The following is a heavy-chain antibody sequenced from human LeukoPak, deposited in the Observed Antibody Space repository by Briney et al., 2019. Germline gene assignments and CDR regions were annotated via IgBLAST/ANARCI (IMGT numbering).Heavy chain of an antibody. CDR3: ARGMEWLSQDY. Sequence: GGSLRLSCAASGFTFNTYGMNWVRQAPGKGLEWVSSISSSSSYIYYADSVKGRFTISRDNAKNSLYLQMNSLRAEDTAVYYCARGMEWLSQDYWGQGTLVTVSS. J-gene: IGHJ4*02. D-gene: IGHD3-3*01. CDR2: ISSSSSYI. CDR1: GFTFNTYG. V-gene: IGHV3-21*01.